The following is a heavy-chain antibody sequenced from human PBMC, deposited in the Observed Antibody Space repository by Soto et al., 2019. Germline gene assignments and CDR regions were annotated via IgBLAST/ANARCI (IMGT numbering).Heavy chain of an antibody. D-gene: IGHD6-19*01. Sequence: GVYLILSCAASGFAFSSYAMSWVRQAAGKGLEWVSYINGRGTTTYYADSVKGRFTISRDNSKNTLYLQMNSLRADDTAVYYCSKVHIALAAYFDHWVQATLLPVSS. CDR1: GFAFSSYA. CDR2: INGRGTTT. V-gene: IGHV3-23*01. J-gene: IGHJ4*02. CDR3: SKVHIALAAYFDH.